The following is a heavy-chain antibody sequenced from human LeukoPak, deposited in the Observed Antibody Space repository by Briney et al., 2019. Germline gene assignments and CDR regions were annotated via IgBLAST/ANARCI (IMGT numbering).Heavy chain of an antibody. CDR1: GFTFSSYG. D-gene: IGHD1-26*01. V-gene: IGHV3-30*02. J-gene: IGHJ4*02. CDR3: AKDLRIVGAQGDYFDY. CDR2: IRYDGSNK. Sequence: GGSLRLSCAASGFTFSSYGMHWDRQAPGKGLEWVAFIRYDGSNKYYADSVKGRFTISRDNSKNTLYLQMNSLRAEDTAVYYCAKDLRIVGAQGDYFDYWGQGTLVTVSS.